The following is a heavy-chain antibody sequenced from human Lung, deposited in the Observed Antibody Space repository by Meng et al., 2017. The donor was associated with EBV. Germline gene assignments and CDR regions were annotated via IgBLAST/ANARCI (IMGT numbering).Heavy chain of an antibody. CDR2: TYYMSKWYN. J-gene: IGHJ4*02. CDR1: VDSFSSNSAA. V-gene: IGHV6-1*01. CDR3: ARATSGFDS. Sequence: VQLEQSGPGLVRPRRPRSLPCVFSVDSFSSNSAARNWIRQSPLRGLGWMGRTYYMSKWYNDYAVSVKSRISINPDTAKNQFSLQLNSVTPEDTAVYYCARATSGFDSWGQGTLVTVSS. D-gene: IGHD2-2*01.